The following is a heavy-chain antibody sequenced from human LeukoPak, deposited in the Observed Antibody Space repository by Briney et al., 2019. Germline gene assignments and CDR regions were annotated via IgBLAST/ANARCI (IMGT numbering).Heavy chain of an antibody. D-gene: IGHD3-22*01. CDR3: VRHYYDSTGFDRSYYYYGMDV. V-gene: IGHV4-39*01. CDR1: GDSIRSSSSY. J-gene: IGHJ6*02. Sequence: SETLSLTCTVSGDSIRSSSSYWGWARHPPGKGLEWIGNIYYSGRPYYTPSLRSRVTMSVDTSKNQFSLKLSSVTAADTAVYYCVRHYYDSTGFDRSYYYYGMDVWGHGTVVTVSS. CDR2: IYYSGRP.